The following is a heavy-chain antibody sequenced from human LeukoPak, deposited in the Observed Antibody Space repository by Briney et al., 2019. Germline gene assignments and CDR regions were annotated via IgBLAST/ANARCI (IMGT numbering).Heavy chain of an antibody. D-gene: IGHD6-19*01. CDR2: IRYDGGNK. V-gene: IGHV3-30*02. Sequence: GGSLRLSCAASGFTFSSYGMHWVRQAPGKGLEWVAFIRYDGGNKYYADSVKGRFTISRDNSKNTLYLQMNSLRAEDTAVYYCARVPRRSAGYFDYWGQGTLVTVSS. CDR3: ARVPRRSAGYFDY. J-gene: IGHJ4*02. CDR1: GFTFSSYG.